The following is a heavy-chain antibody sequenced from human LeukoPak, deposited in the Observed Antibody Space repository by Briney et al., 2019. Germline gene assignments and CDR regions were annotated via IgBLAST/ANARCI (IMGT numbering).Heavy chain of an antibody. CDR1: GFTFRDYE. CDR2: ISSSASTI. D-gene: IGHD3-22*01. CDR3: ARIDTYYYDSSGYYSAFDI. V-gene: IGHV3-48*03. J-gene: IGHJ3*02. Sequence: GGSLRLSCAASGFTFRDYEMSWVRQAPGKGLEWVSYISSSASTIYYADSVKGRFTISRDSAKNSLYLQMNSLRAEDTALYYCARIDTYYYDSSGYYSAFDIWGQGTIVTVSS.